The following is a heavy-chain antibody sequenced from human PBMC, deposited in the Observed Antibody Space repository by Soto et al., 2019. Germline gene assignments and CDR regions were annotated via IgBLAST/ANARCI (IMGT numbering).Heavy chain of an antibody. V-gene: IGHV4-59*01. CDR2: IYYSGST. D-gene: IGHD2-2*01. J-gene: IGHJ6*02. Sequence: ASETLSLTCTVSGGSISSYYWSWIRQPPGKGLEWIGYIYYSGSTNYNPSLKSRVTISVDTSKNQFSLKLSSVTAADTAVYYCARVGDCSSTSCPGGYYGMDVWGQGTTVTVSS. CDR1: GGSISSYY. CDR3: ARVGDCSSTSCPGGYYGMDV.